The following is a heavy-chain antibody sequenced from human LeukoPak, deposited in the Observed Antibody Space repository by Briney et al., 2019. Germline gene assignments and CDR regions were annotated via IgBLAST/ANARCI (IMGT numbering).Heavy chain of an antibody. J-gene: IGHJ6*03. Sequence: SDTLSLTCTVSGGSISSHYWSWIRQPPGKGLEWIGEINHSGSTNYNPSLKSRVTISVDTSKNQFSLKLSSVTAADTAVYYCARGITDYYYYYYYMDVWGKGTTVTVSS. CDR2: INHSGST. CDR1: GGSISSHY. CDR3: ARGITDYYYYYYYMDV. V-gene: IGHV4-34*01. D-gene: IGHD5-24*01.